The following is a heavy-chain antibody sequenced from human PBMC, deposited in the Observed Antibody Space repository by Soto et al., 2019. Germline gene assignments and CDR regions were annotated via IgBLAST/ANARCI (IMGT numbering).Heavy chain of an antibody. J-gene: IGHJ4*02. Sequence: GGNVRDYRTTWVRRAPGQGLEWMGGIIPKLGSANYAQNFQGRVTVTADESTNTVYMELRSLRSDDTAVYYCARGGDGYKFDYWGQGTLVTVSS. CDR2: IIPKLGSA. CDR3: ARGGDGYKFDY. V-gene: IGHV1-69*01. CDR1: GGNVRDYR. D-gene: IGHD2-21*01.